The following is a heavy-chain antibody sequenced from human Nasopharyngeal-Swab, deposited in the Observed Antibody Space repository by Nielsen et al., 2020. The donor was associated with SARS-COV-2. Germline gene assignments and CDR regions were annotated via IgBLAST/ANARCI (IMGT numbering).Heavy chain of an antibody. CDR1: GGTFSSYA. D-gene: IGHD6-19*01. Sequence: SVKVSCKASGGTFSSYAFSWVRQAPGQGLEWMGRIIPIVGIATYAQKFEGRVTITADKSTSTAYMELSSLRSEDTAVYYCARGGGEQWRVRGAYYFDYWGQGTLVTVSS. CDR3: ARGGGEQWRVRGAYYFDY. V-gene: IGHV1-69*04. CDR2: IIPIVGIA. J-gene: IGHJ4*02.